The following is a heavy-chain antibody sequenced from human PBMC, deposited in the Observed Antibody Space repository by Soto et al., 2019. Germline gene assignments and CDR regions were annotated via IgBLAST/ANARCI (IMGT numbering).Heavy chain of an antibody. J-gene: IGHJ6*02. V-gene: IGHV3-21*01. CDR2: ISSSSYI. CDR1: GFTFSSYS. Sequence: GGSLRLSCAASGFTFSSYSMNWVRQAPGKGLEWVSPISSSSYIYYADSVKGRFTISRDNAKNSLYLQMNSLRAEDTAVYYCARDGVKDYGMDVWGQGTTVTVSS. D-gene: IGHD3-16*01. CDR3: ARDGVKDYGMDV.